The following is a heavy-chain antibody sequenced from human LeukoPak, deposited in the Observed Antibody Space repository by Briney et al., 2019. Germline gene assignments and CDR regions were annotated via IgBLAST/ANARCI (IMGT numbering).Heavy chain of an antibody. CDR3: ARVVGTGYDLDY. Sequence: GGSLRLSCAASEFSVGSNYMTWVRQAPGKGLEWVSLIYSGGSTYYADSVKGRFTISRDNSKNTLYLQMNSLRAEDTAVYYCARVVGTGYDLDYWGQGTLVTVSS. CDR2: IYSGGST. D-gene: IGHD3/OR15-3a*01. J-gene: IGHJ4*02. V-gene: IGHV3-66*01. CDR1: EFSVGSNY.